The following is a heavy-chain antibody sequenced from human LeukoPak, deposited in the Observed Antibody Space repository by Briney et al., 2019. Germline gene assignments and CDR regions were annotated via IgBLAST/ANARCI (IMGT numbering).Heavy chain of an antibody. CDR3: ARDRNSPRITMIVEGWFDP. V-gene: IGHV3-21*01. Sequence: GGSLRLSCAASGFTFSSYSMNWVRQAPGKGLEWVSSISSSSSYIYYADSVKGRFTISRDNAKNSLYLQMNSLRAEDTAVYYCARDRNSPRITMIVEGWFDPWGRGTLVTVSS. D-gene: IGHD3-22*01. CDR2: ISSSSSYI. CDR1: GFTFSSYS. J-gene: IGHJ5*02.